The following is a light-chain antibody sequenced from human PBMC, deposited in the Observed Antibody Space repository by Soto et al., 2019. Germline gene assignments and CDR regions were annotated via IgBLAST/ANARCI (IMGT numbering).Light chain of an antibody. V-gene: IGLV2-8*01. CDR1: SSDVGGYNY. CDR3: SSYAGTHYV. Sequence: QSALTQPPSASGSPGQSVTISCTGTSSDVGGYNYVSWYQQHPGKAPKLMIYEVSKRPSGVPDRFSGSKSGNTASLTVSGLQAEDVADYYCSSYAGTHYVFGTGTKVTVL. CDR2: EVS. J-gene: IGLJ1*01.